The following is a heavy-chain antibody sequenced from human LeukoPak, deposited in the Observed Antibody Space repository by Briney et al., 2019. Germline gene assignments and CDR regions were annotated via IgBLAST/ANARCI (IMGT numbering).Heavy chain of an antibody. J-gene: IGHJ4*02. Sequence: SGGSLRLSCAASGFTVSSNYMSWVRQAPGKGLEWVSVIYSGGSTYYADSVKGRFTISRDNAKNSLYLQMNSLRAEDTAVYYCARDTDTVEIAVAGSFDYWGQGTLVTVSS. D-gene: IGHD6-19*01. CDR1: GFTVSSNY. CDR3: ARDTDTVEIAVAGSFDY. CDR2: IYSGGST. V-gene: IGHV3-66*01.